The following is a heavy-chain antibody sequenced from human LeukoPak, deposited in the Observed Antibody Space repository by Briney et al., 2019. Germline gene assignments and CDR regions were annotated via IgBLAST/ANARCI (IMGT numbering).Heavy chain of an antibody. V-gene: IGHV4-30-4*08. J-gene: IGHJ3*02. Sequence: SETLSLTCTVSGGSISSGDYYWSWIRQPPGKGLEWIGYIYYSGSTYYNPSLKSRVTISVDTSKNQFSLKLSSVTAADTAVYYCARALTDGAFDIWGQGTMVTVSP. CDR1: GGSISSGDYY. D-gene: IGHD2-8*02. CDR3: ARALTDGAFDI. CDR2: IYYSGST.